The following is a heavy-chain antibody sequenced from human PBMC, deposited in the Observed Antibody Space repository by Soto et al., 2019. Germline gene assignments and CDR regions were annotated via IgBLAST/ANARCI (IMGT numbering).Heavy chain of an antibody. CDR3: ARPHCSSTSCSFDP. CDR1: GYTFTSYG. CDR2: ISAYNGNT. D-gene: IGHD2-2*01. Sequence: GASVKVSCKASGYTFTSYGISWVRQAPGQGLEWMGWISAYNGNTNYAQKLQGRVTMTTDTSTSTAYMELRSLRSDDTAVYYCARPHCSSTSCSFDPWGQGTLVTVSS. V-gene: IGHV1-18*01. J-gene: IGHJ5*02.